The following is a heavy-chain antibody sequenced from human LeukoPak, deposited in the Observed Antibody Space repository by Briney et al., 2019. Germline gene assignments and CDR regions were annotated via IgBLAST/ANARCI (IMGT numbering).Heavy chain of an antibody. CDR3: ARYDYGSGYPGSWLDP. CDR2: IYYSGST. Sequence: SETLSLTCTVSGASISSYFWTWIRQSPGKGLEWIGYIYYSGSTNYNPSLKSRVTISVDMSKNQFSLNLTSVTAADTAVYYCARYDYGSGYPGSWLDPWGQGTLVTVSS. CDR1: GASISSYF. V-gene: IGHV4-59*08. J-gene: IGHJ5*02. D-gene: IGHD3-10*01.